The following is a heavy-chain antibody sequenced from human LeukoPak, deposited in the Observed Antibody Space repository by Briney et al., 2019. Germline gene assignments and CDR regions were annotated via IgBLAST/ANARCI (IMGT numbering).Heavy chain of an antibody. J-gene: IGHJ3*02. CDR2: ISAYNGNT. D-gene: IGHD5-24*01. V-gene: IGHV1-18*01. CDR1: GYTFTSYG. CDR3: ARSQGGDGYNSRDDAFDI. Sequence: ASVKVSCKASGYTFTSYGISWVRQAPGQGLEWMGWISAYNGNTNYAQKLQGRVTMTTDTSTSTAYMELRSLRSDDRAVYYCARSQGGDGYNSRDDAFDIWGQGTMVTVSS.